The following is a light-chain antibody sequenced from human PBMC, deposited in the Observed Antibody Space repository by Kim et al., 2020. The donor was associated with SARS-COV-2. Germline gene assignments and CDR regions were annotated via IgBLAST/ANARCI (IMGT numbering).Light chain of an antibody. CDR3: SSYTISSLFYV. V-gene: IGLV2-14*04. CDR1: SRDVGRYNY. Sequence: QSITIPCTGTSRDVGRYNYVSWYQQHPGKAPKLMIYDVSKRPSGVSNRFSGSKSGSTASLTISGLQAEDEAEYYCSSYTISSLFYVFGTGTKVTVL. CDR2: DVS. J-gene: IGLJ1*01.